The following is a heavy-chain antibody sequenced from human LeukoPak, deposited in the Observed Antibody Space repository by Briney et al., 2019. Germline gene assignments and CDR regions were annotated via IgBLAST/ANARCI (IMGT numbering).Heavy chain of an antibody. Sequence: GASVKVSCKASGYTFTNYDINWVRQATGQGLEWMGWMNPKNGHTGYAQKIQGRVTMTRDTSISTAYMELSSLRSEDTAVYYCARGPSGNHCGGGCYLFWGQGTLGTVSS. CDR3: ARGPSGNHCGGGCYLF. D-gene: IGHD2-21*02. J-gene: IGHJ4*01. CDR2: MNPKNGHT. V-gene: IGHV1-8*01. CDR1: GYTFTNYD.